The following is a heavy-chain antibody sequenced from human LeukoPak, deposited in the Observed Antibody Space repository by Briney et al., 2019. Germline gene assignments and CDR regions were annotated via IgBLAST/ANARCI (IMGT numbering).Heavy chain of an antibody. V-gene: IGHV4-4*02. D-gene: IGHD2-15*01. Sequence: SGTLSLTCAVSGGSISSSNWWSWVRQPPGKGLEWIGEIYHSGSTNYNPSLKSRVTISVDKSKNQFSLKLSSVTAADTAVYYCARGGDCSGGSCYPYPFDYWGQGTLVTVSS. CDR1: GGSISSSNW. CDR3: ARGGDCSGGSCYPYPFDY. CDR2: IYHSGST. J-gene: IGHJ4*02.